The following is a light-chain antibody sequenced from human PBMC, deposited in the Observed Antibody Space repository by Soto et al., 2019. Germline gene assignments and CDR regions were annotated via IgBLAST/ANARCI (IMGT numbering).Light chain of an antibody. CDR3: EHYGTSVPLT. CDR1: QSLIGNY. V-gene: IGKV3-20*01. J-gene: IGKJ4*01. Sequence: EIVLTQSTGALSLSPGERATLSCRASQSLIGNYLAWYQQKPGQAPRLLIYGASSRATGIPDRFSGSGSGTDFTLTIRRLEPEDLAVYFREHYGTSVPLTFGGGNKV. CDR2: GAS.